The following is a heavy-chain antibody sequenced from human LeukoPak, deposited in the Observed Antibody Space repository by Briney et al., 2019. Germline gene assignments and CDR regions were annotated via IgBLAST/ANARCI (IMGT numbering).Heavy chain of an antibody. J-gene: IGHJ5*02. Sequence: ASVKVSCKASGYTFTSYGISWVRQAPGQGLERMGWISAYNGNTNYAQKLQGRVTMTTDTSTSTAYMELRSLRSDDTAVYYCARDTAAGPYNWFDPWGQGTLVTVSS. D-gene: IGHD6-13*01. V-gene: IGHV1-18*01. CDR2: ISAYNGNT. CDR3: ARDTAAGPYNWFDP. CDR1: GYTFTSYG.